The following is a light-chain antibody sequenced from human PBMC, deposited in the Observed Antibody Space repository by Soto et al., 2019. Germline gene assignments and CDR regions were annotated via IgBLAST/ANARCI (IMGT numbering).Light chain of an antibody. CDR2: GAS. Sequence: EMVFRQSPGTLSLSPGEGATLSCRASQSVSGRYLAWYQHKRGQAPRLVSYGASKRAPGLPDRFSGTGSDTDFTLIIRSLEPDAFAGYYCQHYGTAGVTVGGGTRVEIK. CDR3: QHYGTAGVT. J-gene: IGKJ4*01. CDR1: QSVSGRY. V-gene: IGKV3-20*01.